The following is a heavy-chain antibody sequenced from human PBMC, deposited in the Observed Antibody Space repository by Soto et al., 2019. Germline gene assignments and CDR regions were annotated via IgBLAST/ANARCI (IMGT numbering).Heavy chain of an antibody. D-gene: IGHD1-26*01. CDR2: TSPSGGS. Sequence: QVQLVQSGAEVKKPGASMKVSCKASGYIFTNYFVHWVRQAPGQGLEWMGMTSPSGGSGYAQQFNRRVTMTRDTSTSTPYIELSSLKSEDTAVYYYARDWELGFWGQGTLVTVSS. V-gene: IGHV1-46*01. CDR3: ARDWELGF. CDR1: GYIFTNYF. J-gene: IGHJ4*02.